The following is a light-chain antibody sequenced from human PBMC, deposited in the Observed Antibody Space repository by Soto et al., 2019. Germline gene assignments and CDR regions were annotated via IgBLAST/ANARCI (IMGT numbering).Light chain of an antibody. CDR1: QDINNY. CDR3: QHYDNLRLT. Sequence: DIQMTQSPSSLSASVGDRVTITCQASQDINNYLNWYQQKPGKAPKLLIYDASNLETGVPSRFSGRGSGTDFTFTISSLQAEDIATYYCQHYDNLRLTFGGGTKVEIK. CDR2: DAS. V-gene: IGKV1-33*01. J-gene: IGKJ4*01.